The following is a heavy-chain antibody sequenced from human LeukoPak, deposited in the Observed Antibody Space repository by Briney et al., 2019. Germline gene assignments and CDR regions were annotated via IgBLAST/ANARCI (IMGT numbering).Heavy chain of an antibody. J-gene: IGHJ6*02. D-gene: IGHD3-22*01. Sequence: GESLKISCKGSGYSFTSYWIDWVRQMPGKGLKWMGIIYPGDSDTRYSPSFQGQVTISADKSISTAYLQWSSLKASDTAMYYCARTTYYYDSSGYYYGYYYYGMDVWGQGTTVTVSS. CDR3: ARTTYYYDSSGYYYGYYYYGMDV. CDR2: IYPGDSDT. CDR1: GYSFTSYW. V-gene: IGHV5-51*01.